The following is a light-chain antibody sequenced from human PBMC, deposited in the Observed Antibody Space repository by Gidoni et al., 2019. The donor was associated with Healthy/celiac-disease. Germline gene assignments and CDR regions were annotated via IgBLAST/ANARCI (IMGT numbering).Light chain of an antibody. CDR2: QDS. CDR3: QAWDSSAHLV. J-gene: IGLJ2*01. V-gene: IGLV3-1*01. Sequence: SYELTQPPSVSVSPGQTASITCYGDKLGDKYACWYQQKPGQSPVLVIYQDSKRPSGIPERFSGSNSGNTATLTISGTQAMDEADYYCQAWDSSAHLVFGGGTKLTVL. CDR1: KLGDKY.